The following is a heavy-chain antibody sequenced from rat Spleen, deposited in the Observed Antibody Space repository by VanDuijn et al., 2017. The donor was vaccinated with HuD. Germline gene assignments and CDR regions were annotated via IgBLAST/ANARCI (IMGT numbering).Heavy chain of an antibody. D-gene: IGHD4-3*01. CDR1: GLSLTSNS. Sequence: QVQLKESGPGLVQPSQTLSLTCTVSGLSLTSNSVSWIRQPPGKGLEWMGVIWSNGGTDYNSAIKSRLNISRDTSKSQVFLKMNSLQTEDKAMYFCARIAFRGTDVMDAWGQGASVTVSS. CDR2: IWSNGGT. V-gene: IGHV2-47*01. J-gene: IGHJ4*01. CDR3: ARIAFRGTDVMDA.